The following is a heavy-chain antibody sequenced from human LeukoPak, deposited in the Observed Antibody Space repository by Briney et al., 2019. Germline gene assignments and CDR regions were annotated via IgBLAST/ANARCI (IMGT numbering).Heavy chain of an antibody. CDR3: ARLSH. Sequence: GWSLRLSCAASGFAFSSYEMNWVRQAPGKGLEWVAYISSGSTTIYYADSVKGRFTISRDNAKNSLYLQMKSLRAEDTAVYYCARLSHWGQGTLVTVSS. V-gene: IGHV3-48*03. CDR1: GFAFSSYE. J-gene: IGHJ4*02. CDR2: ISSGSTTI.